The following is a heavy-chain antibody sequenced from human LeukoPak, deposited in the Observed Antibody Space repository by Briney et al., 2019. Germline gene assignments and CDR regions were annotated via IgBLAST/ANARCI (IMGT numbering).Heavy chain of an antibody. CDR3: AREGYSYGYVDY. D-gene: IGHD5-18*01. Sequence: ASVKVSCKASGYTFTSYYMHWVRQAPGQGLEWMGIINPSGGSTSYAQKFQGRVTTTRDTSTSTVYMELSSLRSEDTAVYYCAREGYSYGYVDYWGQGTLVTVSS. V-gene: IGHV1-46*01. CDR1: GYTFTSYY. J-gene: IGHJ4*02. CDR2: INPSGGST.